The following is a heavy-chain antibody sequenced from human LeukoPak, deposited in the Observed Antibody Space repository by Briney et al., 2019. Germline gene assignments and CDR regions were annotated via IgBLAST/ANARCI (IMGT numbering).Heavy chain of an antibody. Sequence: GASVKVSCKASGYTFTSYDINWVRQATGQGLEWMGWMNPNSGNTGYAQKFQGRVTMTTDTSTSTAYMELRSLRSDDTAVYYCARNNGGHRSYYYGMDVWGQGTTVTVSS. CDR1: GYTFTSYD. J-gene: IGHJ6*02. CDR2: MNPNSGNT. V-gene: IGHV1-8*01. D-gene: IGHD2-8*01. CDR3: ARNNGGHRSYYYGMDV.